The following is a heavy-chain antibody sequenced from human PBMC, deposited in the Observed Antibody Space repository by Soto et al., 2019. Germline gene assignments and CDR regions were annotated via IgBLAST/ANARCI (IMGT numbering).Heavy chain of an antibody. Sequence: SETLSLTCTVSGGSISSYYWSWIRQPPGKGLEWIGYIYYSGSTNYNHSLKSRVTISVDKSKNQFSLKLSSVNAADTAVYYCARVYLGGYDFGFDYWGQGTLVTVSS. CDR3: ARVYLGGYDFGFDY. CDR2: IYYSGST. D-gene: IGHD5-12*01. CDR1: GGSISSYY. V-gene: IGHV4-59*01. J-gene: IGHJ4*02.